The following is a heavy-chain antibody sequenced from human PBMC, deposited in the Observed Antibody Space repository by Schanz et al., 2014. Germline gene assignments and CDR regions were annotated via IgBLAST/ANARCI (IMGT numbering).Heavy chain of an antibody. CDR2: ISDSGDTA. D-gene: IGHD2-8*02. V-gene: IGHV3-23*04. CDR1: GFTFTNYA. CDR3: AKSLESCPGGRCARGYFDY. J-gene: IGHJ4*02. Sequence: VRLVESGGGVVQPGRSLRLSCAASGFTFTNYAMSWVRQAPGKGLEWVSLISDSGDTAYYADSVKGRFTISRDNFKGALYLQMSSLRAEDTAVYYCAKSLESCPGGRCARGYFDYWGQGTLVDGSS.